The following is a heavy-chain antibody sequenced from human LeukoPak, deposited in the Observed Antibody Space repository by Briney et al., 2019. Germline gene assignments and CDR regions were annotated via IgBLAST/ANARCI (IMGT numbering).Heavy chain of an antibody. V-gene: IGHV3-30*18. CDR2: ISYDGNNK. Sequence: GGSLRLPCAASRFTFSSYGLHWVRQAPGKGLEWVALISYDGNNKKYADSVKGRFTISRDNSKNTLYLQMNDLRAEDTAVYYCAKEMIQLWCFDYWGQGTLVTVSS. D-gene: IGHD5-18*01. CDR1: RFTFSSYG. J-gene: IGHJ4*02. CDR3: AKEMIQLWCFDY.